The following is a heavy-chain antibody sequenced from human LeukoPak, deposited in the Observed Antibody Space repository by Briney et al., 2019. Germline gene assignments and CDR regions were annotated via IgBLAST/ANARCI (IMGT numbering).Heavy chain of an antibody. CDR3: ARRPSKYYDILTGYYRSEFDY. J-gene: IGHJ4*02. CDR2: MNPNSGNT. CDR1: GYTFTSYD. D-gene: IGHD3-9*01. Sequence: GASVKVSCKASGYTFTSYDINWVRQATGQGLEWMGWMNPNSGNTGYAQKFQGRVTMTRNTSISTAYMELSSLRSEDTAVYYCARRPSKYYDILTGYYRSEFDYWGQGTLVT. V-gene: IGHV1-8*01.